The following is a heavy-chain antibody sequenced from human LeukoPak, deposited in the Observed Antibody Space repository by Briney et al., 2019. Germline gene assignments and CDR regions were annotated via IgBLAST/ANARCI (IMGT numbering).Heavy chain of an antibody. CDR2: ISWNSGSI. D-gene: IGHD6-13*01. V-gene: IGHV3-9*01. J-gene: IGHJ2*01. CDR1: GFTFDDYA. CDR3: AKDCASSSLLGYFDL. Sequence: GGSLRLSCAASGFTFDDYAMHWVRQAPGKGLEWVSGISWNSGSIGYADSVKGRFTISRDNAKNSLYLQMNSLRAEDTALYYCAKDCASSSLLGYFDLWGRGTLVTVSS.